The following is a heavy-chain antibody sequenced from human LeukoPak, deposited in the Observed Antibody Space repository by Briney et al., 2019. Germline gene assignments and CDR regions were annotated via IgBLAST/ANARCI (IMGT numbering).Heavy chain of an antibody. J-gene: IGHJ3*02. Sequence: GESLKISCKGSGYSFTSYWIGWVRQMPRKGLEWMGIIYPGDSDTRYSPSFQGQVTISADKSISTAYLQWSSLKASDTAMYYCARHQATTVVTYLPEYAFDIWGQGTMVTVSS. CDR3: ARHQATTVVTYLPEYAFDI. D-gene: IGHD4-23*01. CDR1: GYSFTSYW. V-gene: IGHV5-51*01. CDR2: IYPGDSDT.